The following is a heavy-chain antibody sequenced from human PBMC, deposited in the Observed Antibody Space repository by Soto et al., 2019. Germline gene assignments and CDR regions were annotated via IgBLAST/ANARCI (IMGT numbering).Heavy chain of an antibody. J-gene: IGHJ4*02. CDR3: VKDGGYCSSTTCYSPRNHYFDS. CDR1: GFTFSDYW. CDR2: IKFDGSEK. Sequence: SLRLSCAASGFTFSDYWMSWVRQAPGKWPEWVANIKFDGSEKQYVDSVKGRFSISRDNSRNSLFLQMNSLRAGDTAVYYCVKDGGYCSSTTCYSPRNHYFDSWGQGTLVTVSS. V-gene: IGHV3-7*03. D-gene: IGHD2-2*01.